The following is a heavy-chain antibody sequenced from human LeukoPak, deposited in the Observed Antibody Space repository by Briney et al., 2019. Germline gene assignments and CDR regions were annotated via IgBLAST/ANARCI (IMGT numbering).Heavy chain of an antibody. D-gene: IGHD2-15*01. CDR2: ISYDGSNK. V-gene: IGHV3-30-3*01. Sequence: GGSLRLSCAASGFTFSSYAMHWVRQAPGKGLEWVAVISYDGSNKYYADSVKGRFTISRDNSKNTLYLQMNSLRAEDTAVYYCARPNTILSPFDYWGQGTLVTVSS. CDR1: GFTFSSYA. J-gene: IGHJ4*02. CDR3: ARPNTILSPFDY.